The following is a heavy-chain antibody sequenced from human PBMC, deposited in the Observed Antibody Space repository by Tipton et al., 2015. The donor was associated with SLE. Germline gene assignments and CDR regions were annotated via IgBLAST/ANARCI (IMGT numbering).Heavy chain of an antibody. V-gene: IGHV4-61*02. CDR3: ARGGAFWSGPTSYYYFFYYMDV. J-gene: IGHJ6*03. D-gene: IGHD3-3*01. Sequence: TLSLTCTVSGGSLGGGGYYWTWVRQSAGKGLEFIGRIYTSGSTNYNPSLESRVTISVDTSKNQFYLRLTSVTAADTAVYYCARGGAFWSGPTSYYYFFYYMDVWGKGTTVTVSS. CDR1: GGSLGGGGYY. CDR2: IYTSGST.